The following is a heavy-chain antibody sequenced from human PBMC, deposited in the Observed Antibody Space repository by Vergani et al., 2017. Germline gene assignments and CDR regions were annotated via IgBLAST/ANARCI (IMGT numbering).Heavy chain of an antibody. Sequence: EVQLVESGGGLVQPGGSLRLSCAASGFTFSSYWMHWVRQAPGKGLVWVSRINSDGSSTSYADSVKGRFTISRDNAKNTLYLQMNSLRAEDTAVYYCARDLYCSGGSCYSWWFDPWGQGTLVTVSS. V-gene: IGHV3-74*01. J-gene: IGHJ5*02. D-gene: IGHD2-15*01. CDR3: ARDLYCSGGSCYSWWFDP. CDR2: INSDGSST. CDR1: GFTFSSYW.